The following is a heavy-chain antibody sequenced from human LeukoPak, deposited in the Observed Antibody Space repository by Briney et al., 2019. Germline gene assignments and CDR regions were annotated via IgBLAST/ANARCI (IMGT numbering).Heavy chain of an antibody. Sequence: ASVKVSCKASGYTFTSYDINWVRQATGQGLEWMGWMDPNCGNTGYAQKFQGRVTMTRNTSISTAYMELSSLRSEDTAVYYCARGYCSSTSCSNTGWFDPWGQGTLVTVSS. V-gene: IGHV1-8*01. J-gene: IGHJ5*02. CDR3: ARGYCSSTSCSNTGWFDP. CDR1: GYTFTSYD. CDR2: MDPNCGNT. D-gene: IGHD2-2*01.